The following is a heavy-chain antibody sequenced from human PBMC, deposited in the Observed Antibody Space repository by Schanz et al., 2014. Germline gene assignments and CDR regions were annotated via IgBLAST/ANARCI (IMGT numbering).Heavy chain of an antibody. V-gene: IGHV4-4*02. CDR1: GGSISSSDW. J-gene: IGHJ5*02. CDR3: ARGHHPHGITVAARGFDP. D-gene: IGHD6-19*01. CDR2: IYHSGST. Sequence: QVQLQESGPGLVKPSGTLSLTCAASGGSISSSDWWSWVRQPPGKGLEWIGEIYHSGSTNYNPSLKSRVTISVDKPKKQFSLKVTSMTAADTAVYYCARGHHPHGITVAARGFDPWGQGTLVTVSS.